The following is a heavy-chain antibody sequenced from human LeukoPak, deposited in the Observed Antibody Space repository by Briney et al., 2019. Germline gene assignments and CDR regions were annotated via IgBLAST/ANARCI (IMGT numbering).Heavy chain of an antibody. CDR3: ARDFSGGYCSGGSCYPGDY. CDR1: GFTFSSYG. Sequence: GRSLRLSCAASGFTFSSYGMHWVRQAPGKGLEWVAVISYDGSNKYYADSVKGRFTISRDNSKNTLYLQMNSLRAEDTAVYYCARDFSGGYCSGGSCYPGDYWGQGTLVTVSS. V-gene: IGHV3-30*03. D-gene: IGHD2-15*01. J-gene: IGHJ4*02. CDR2: ISYDGSNK.